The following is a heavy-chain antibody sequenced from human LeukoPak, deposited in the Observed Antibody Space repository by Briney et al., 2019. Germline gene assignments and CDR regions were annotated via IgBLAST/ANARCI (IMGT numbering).Heavy chain of an antibody. CDR2: IYYSGSI. CDR3: ARENPSGYYNRPIDY. Sequence: SETLSLTCTVSGASISSYYWSWIRQPPGKGLEWIGDIYYSGSIKYNPSLKSRVTMSVDTSKDQFSLKLSSVTAADTAIYYCARENPSGYYNRPIDYWGQGTLVTVSS. V-gene: IGHV4-59*01. CDR1: GASISSYY. J-gene: IGHJ4*02. D-gene: IGHD3-22*01.